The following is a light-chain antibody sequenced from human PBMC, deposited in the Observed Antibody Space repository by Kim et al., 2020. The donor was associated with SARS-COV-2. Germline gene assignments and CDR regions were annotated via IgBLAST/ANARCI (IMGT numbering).Light chain of an antibody. J-gene: IGKJ5*01. V-gene: IGKV1-8*01. Sequence: ASTGDRVTITCRASQGISSYLAWYQQKPGKAPKLLIYAASTLQSGVPSRFSGSGSGTDFTLTISCLQSEDFATYYCQQYYSYPLTFVQGTRLEIK. CDR2: AAS. CDR3: QQYYSYPLT. CDR1: QGISSY.